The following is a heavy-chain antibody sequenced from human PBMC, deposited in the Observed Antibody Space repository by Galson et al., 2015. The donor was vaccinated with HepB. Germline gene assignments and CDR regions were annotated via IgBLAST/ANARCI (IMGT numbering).Heavy chain of an antibody. CDR2: ISGSGGSA. J-gene: IGHJ4*02. V-gene: IGHV3-23*01. Sequence: SLRLSCAASGFTFSSYAMSWVRQAPGKGLEWVSAISGSGGSAYYADSVKGRFTISRDNSKNTLYLQMNSLRAEDTAVYYCAKATAISIFGPRLVDDYWGQGTLVTVSS. CDR1: GFTFSSYA. CDR3: AKATAISIFGPRLVDDY. D-gene: IGHD3-3*01.